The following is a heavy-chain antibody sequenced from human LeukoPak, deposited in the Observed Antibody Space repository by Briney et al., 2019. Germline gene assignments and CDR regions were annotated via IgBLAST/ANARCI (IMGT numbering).Heavy chain of an antibody. V-gene: IGHV1-24*01. CDR3: GRVDMATTKDY. Sequence: ASVKVSCKVSGYTLSELSMHWVRQAPGKGLEWMGGFDPVEGDTVYAQRFQGRVTMTEDTSTDTAYMELTSLRSDDAAVYYCGRVDMATTKDYWGQGTLVTVSS. CDR2: FDPVEGDT. CDR1: GYTLSELS. J-gene: IGHJ4*02. D-gene: IGHD5-24*01.